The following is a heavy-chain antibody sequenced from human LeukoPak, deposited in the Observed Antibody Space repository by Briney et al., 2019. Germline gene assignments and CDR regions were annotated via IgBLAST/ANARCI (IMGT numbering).Heavy chain of an antibody. CDR2: ISGYNGNP. CDR3: ASDSSSSSYNWFDP. J-gene: IGHJ5*02. Sequence: ASVKVSCKASGYTFTSYGISWVRQAPGQGLEWMGWISGYNGNPHYAQKFQGRVTITRDTSASTAYMELSSLRSEDTAVYYCASDSSSSSYNWFDPWGQGTLVTVSS. D-gene: IGHD6-13*01. V-gene: IGHV1-18*01. CDR1: GYTFTSYG.